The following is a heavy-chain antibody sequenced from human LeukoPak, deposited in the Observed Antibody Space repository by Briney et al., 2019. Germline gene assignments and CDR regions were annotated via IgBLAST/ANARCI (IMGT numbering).Heavy chain of an antibody. CDR1: GYSFTSYW. CDR2: IYPGDSDT. V-gene: IGHV5-51*01. D-gene: IGHD6-19*01. Sequence: GESLEISCKGSGYSFTSYWIGWVRQMPGKGLEWMGIIYPGDSDTRYSPSFQGQVTISADKSISTAYLQWSSLKASDTAMYYCARHVVQIAVAGWFDPWGQGTLVTVSS. J-gene: IGHJ5*02. CDR3: ARHVVQIAVAGWFDP.